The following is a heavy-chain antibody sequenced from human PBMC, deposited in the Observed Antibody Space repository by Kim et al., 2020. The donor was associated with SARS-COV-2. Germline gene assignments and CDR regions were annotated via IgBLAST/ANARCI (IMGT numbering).Heavy chain of an antibody. CDR2: INVGGIST. CDR1: GFTFSSYA. CDR3: AKTAQFDS. Sequence: GGSLRLSCAASGFTFSSYAMTWVRQAPGKGLEWVSFINVGGISTYYADSVRGRFTISRDNSKNTLYLQMNSLRAEDTAVYYCAKTAQFDSWGQGTLVTVS. V-gene: IGHV3-23*03. J-gene: IGHJ4*02.